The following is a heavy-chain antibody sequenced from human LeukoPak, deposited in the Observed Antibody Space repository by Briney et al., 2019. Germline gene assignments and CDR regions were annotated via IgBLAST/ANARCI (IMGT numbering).Heavy chain of an antibody. Sequence: ASVKVSCKTSGYIFTTYGITWVRQGPGQGLEWMGWISGYNGDTNYGQEFQGRLTLTTDTSTNTVYLELRSLTLDDTAIYYCARDRTTTAGPESDWGQGTLVTVSP. CDR3: ARDRTTTAGPESD. CDR1: GYIFTTYG. V-gene: IGHV1-18*01. CDR2: ISGYNGDT. J-gene: IGHJ4*02. D-gene: IGHD1-1*01.